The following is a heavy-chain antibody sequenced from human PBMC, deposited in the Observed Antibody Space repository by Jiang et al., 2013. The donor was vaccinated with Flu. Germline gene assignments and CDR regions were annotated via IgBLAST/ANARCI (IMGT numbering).Heavy chain of an antibody. CDR2: GFPLDSST. D-gene: IGHD6-19*01. J-gene: IGHJ4*02. CDR1: GYDFAGYW. Sequence: GAEVKKPGESLKISCKGSGYDFAGYWIAWVRQMPGKGLEWTGIGFPLDSSTRYSPSFEGRVTLSADKSINTAYLQWSSLKASDTAIYYCARFGESRSTMAGLTVWGQGTLVTVSS. CDR3: ARFGESRSTMAGLTV. V-gene: IGHV5-51*01.